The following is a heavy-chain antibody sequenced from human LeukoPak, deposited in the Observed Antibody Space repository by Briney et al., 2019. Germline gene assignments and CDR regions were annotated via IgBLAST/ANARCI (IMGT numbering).Heavy chain of an antibody. Sequence: KASETLSLTCTVSGSSINNNFWTWIRHPPGKGLEWIGYIYSSGSANYNPSLKSRVIISGDTSKNQISLRLTSVTAADTAMYFCARHRDYYDTWGHGTLVTVSS. CDR1: GSSINNNF. V-gene: IGHV4-59*08. D-gene: IGHD3-22*01. J-gene: IGHJ4*01. CDR2: IYSSGSA. CDR3: ARHRDYYDT.